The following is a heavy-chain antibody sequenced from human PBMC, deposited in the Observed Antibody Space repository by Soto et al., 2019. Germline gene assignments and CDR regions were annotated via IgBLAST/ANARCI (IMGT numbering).Heavy chain of an antibody. CDR3: ARVERGTATTVVDAFDI. Sequence: QVQLQQWGAGLLKPSETLSLTCAVYGGFVTSGSYYWSWIRQPPGKGLEWIGEMSHSGGTHFNPSLKSRVTTSVDTSKNQLTLKMSSVTAAVSALYYCARVERGTATTVVDAFDIWGPGTMVTVSS. V-gene: IGHV4-34*01. CDR2: MSHSGGT. CDR1: GGFVTSGSYY. D-gene: IGHD1-1*01. J-gene: IGHJ3*02.